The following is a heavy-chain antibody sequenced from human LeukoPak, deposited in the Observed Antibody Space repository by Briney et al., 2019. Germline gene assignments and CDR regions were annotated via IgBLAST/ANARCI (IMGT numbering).Heavy chain of an antibody. V-gene: IGHV3-74*01. CDR2: INSDGSST. D-gene: IGHD2-2*01. CDR1: GFTFSSYW. Sequence: PGGSLRLSCAASGFTFSSYWMHWLRQAPGKGLMWVSRINSDGSSTSYADSVKGQFTISRDNATNTLYLQMNSLRAEDTAVYYCARVGYCSSTSCYVGHDWGQGTLVTVSS. J-gene: IGHJ4*02. CDR3: ARVGYCSSTSCYVGHD.